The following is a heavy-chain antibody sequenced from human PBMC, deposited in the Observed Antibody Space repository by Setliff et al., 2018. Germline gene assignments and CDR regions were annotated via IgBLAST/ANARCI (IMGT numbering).Heavy chain of an antibody. CDR2: IKQDGSET. CDR3: AKNWATAHHYYYGMDV. J-gene: IGHJ6*02. V-gene: IGHV3-7*01. CDR1: GFTFSTFW. D-gene: IGHD2-21*02. Sequence: GGSLRLSCAASGFTFSTFWMSWVRQAPGKGLEWVANIKQDGSETYYVDSVKGRFTISRDNPNNSLYLQMNNLRAEDTAVYYCAKNWATAHHYYYGMDVWGQGTTVTVSS.